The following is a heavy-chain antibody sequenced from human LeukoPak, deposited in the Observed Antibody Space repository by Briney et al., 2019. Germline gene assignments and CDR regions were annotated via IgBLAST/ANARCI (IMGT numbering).Heavy chain of an antibody. D-gene: IGHD3-10*01. Sequence: PSETLSLTCTVSGASISTGGFYWTWIRQPPGEGLEWIGYIYYSGSTYYNPSLKSRVTISVDTSKNQFSLKLSSVTAADTAVYYCAREGTDPWHGALFDPWGQGTLVTVSS. CDR3: AREGTDPWHGALFDP. CDR1: GASISTGGFY. J-gene: IGHJ5*02. V-gene: IGHV4-31*03. CDR2: IYYSGST.